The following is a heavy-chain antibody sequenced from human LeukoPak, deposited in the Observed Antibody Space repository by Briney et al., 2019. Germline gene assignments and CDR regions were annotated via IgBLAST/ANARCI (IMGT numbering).Heavy chain of an antibody. Sequence: SETLSLTCGVYGGSFSGYYWSWIRQPPGKGLEWIGEINHSGSTNYIPSLKSRVTISVDTSKNQFSLRLNSLTAADTAVYYCAKDGPIGPWGQGTLVTVSS. V-gene: IGHV4-34*01. J-gene: IGHJ4*02. CDR2: INHSGST. CDR1: GGSFSGYY. CDR3: AKDGPIGP. D-gene: IGHD2-15*01.